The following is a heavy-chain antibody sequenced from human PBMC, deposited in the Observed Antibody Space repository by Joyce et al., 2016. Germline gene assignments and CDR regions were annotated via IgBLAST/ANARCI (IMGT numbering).Heavy chain of an antibody. CDR3: ARGVASGFTLFGVVIQSFDP. CDR1: GGSISSGGYY. J-gene: IGHJ5*02. CDR2: IDSSVST. D-gene: IGHD3-3*01. Sequence: QVQLRESGPGLVKPSQTLSLTCTVSGGSISSGGYYWSWLRQHPGKDLEWMGYIDSSVSTLYNPSLKSRVAMSIDTSKNHFPLKLSSVTCADTAVYYCARGVASGFTLFGVVIQSFDPWGRGTLVTVSS. V-gene: IGHV4-31*03.